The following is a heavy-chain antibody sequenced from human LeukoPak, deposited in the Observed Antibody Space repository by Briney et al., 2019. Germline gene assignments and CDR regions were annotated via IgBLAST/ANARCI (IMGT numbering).Heavy chain of an antibody. V-gene: IGHV1-2*02. CDR1: VYTFTGYY. CDR3: ARTVGYSSGWYYFDY. CDR2: INPNSGGT. D-gene: IGHD6-19*01. J-gene: IGHJ4*02. Sequence: GASVKVSCKASVYTFTGYYMHWVRQAPGQGLEWMGWINPNSGGTNYAQKFQGRVTMTRDTSISTAYMELSRLRSDDTAVYYRARTVGYSSGWYYFDYWGQGTLVTVSS.